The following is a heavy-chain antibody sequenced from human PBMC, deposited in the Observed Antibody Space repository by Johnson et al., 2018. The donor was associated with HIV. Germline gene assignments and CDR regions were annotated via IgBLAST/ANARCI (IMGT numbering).Heavy chain of an antibody. Sequence: QVQLVESGGGVVQPGRSLRLSCAASGFTFSSFGMHWVRQAPGKGLEWVAVVSDHGRTTYFADSVKGRFTISRDNSKNTLYLQMNSLRAEDTAVYYCARDKGTNFSGWYRESDAFDIWGQGTMVTVSS. J-gene: IGHJ3*02. CDR2: VSDHGRTT. CDR3: ARDKGTNFSGWYRESDAFDI. V-gene: IGHV3-30*03. CDR1: GFTFSSFG. D-gene: IGHD6-19*01.